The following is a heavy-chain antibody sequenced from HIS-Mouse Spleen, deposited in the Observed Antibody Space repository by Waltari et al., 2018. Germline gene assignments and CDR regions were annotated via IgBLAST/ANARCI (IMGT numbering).Heavy chain of an antibody. CDR2: FSWISGSI. CDR1: GFTFDDYA. CDR3: AKDTGLGIAAAGSHFDY. Sequence: EVQLVESGGGLVQPGRSLRLSCAASGFTFDDYAMHWVRQAPGKGLEWVLGFSWISGSIGYADSVKGRFTISRDNAKNSLYLQMNRLRAEDTALYYCAKDTGLGIAAAGSHFDYWGQGTLVTVSS. V-gene: IGHV3-9*01. J-gene: IGHJ4*02. D-gene: IGHD6-13*01.